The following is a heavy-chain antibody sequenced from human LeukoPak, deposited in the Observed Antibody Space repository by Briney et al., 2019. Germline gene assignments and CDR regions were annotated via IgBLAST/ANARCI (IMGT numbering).Heavy chain of an antibody. D-gene: IGHD5-12*01. Sequence: SETLSLTCAVYGGSFSGYYWSWIRQPPGKGLEWIGEINHSGSTNYNPSLKSRVTISVDTSKNQFSLKLSSVTAADTAVYYCARGDIVATITDWGQGTLVTVS. CDR2: INHSGST. CDR1: GGSFSGYY. V-gene: IGHV4-34*01. CDR3: ARGDIVATITD. J-gene: IGHJ4*02.